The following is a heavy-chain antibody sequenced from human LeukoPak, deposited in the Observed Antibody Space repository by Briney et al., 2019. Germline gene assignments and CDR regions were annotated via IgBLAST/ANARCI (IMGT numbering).Heavy chain of an antibody. CDR1: GYTFTSYY. CDR2: INPSGGST. D-gene: IGHD3-10*01. CDR3: AREDMVRGVRGYYMDV. J-gene: IGHJ6*03. Sequence: ASVKVSCKASGYTFTSYYMHWVRQAPGQGLEWMGIINPSGGSTGYAQKFQGRVTITADESTSTAYMELSSLRSEDTAVYYCAREDMVRGVRGYYMDVWGKGTTVTISS. V-gene: IGHV1-46*01.